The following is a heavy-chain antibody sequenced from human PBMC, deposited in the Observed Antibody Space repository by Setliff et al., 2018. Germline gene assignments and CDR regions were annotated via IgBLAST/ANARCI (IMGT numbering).Heavy chain of an antibody. CDR3: ARAYYGTVNGYSSYYGLDV. J-gene: IGHJ6*02. Sequence: GGSLRLSCAASGFTFSSYWMHWVRQVPGKGLVWVSRVNDDGSSAMYADSVKGRFTMSRDNAKNTLYLQMNSLRAEDTAVYYCARAYYGTVNGYSSYYGLDVWGQGTTVTVS. V-gene: IGHV3-74*03. D-gene: IGHD3-9*01. CDR1: GFTFSSYW. CDR2: VNDDGSSA.